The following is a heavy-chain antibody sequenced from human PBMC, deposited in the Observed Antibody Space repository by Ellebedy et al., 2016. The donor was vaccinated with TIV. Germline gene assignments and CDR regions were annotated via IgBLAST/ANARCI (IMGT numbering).Heavy chain of an antibody. Sequence: PGGSLRLSCAASGFTFSSYWMHWVRQAPGKGLVWVSRINSDGSSTSYADSVKGRFTISRDNAKNSLYLQMNSLRAEDTAVYYCARHLIVVVPAAMFSLYYYGMDVWGQGTTVTVSS. CDR3: ARHLIVVVPAAMFSLYYYGMDV. V-gene: IGHV3-74*01. CDR2: INSDGSST. CDR1: GFTFSSYW. D-gene: IGHD2-2*01. J-gene: IGHJ6*02.